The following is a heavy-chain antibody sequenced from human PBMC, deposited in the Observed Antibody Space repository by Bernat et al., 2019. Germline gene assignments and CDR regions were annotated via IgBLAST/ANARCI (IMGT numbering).Heavy chain of an antibody. CDR1: GFTFSSYG. CDR3: ARGQDRGVIMGLMDY. CDR2: IWYDGSNK. Sequence: QVQLVESGGGVVQPGRSLRLSCAASGFTFSSYGMHWVRQAPGKGLEWVAVIWYDGSNKYYADSVKGRFTISRDNSTNTLYLQMNSLRAEDTAVYYCARGQDRGVIMGLMDYWGQGTLVTVSS. D-gene: IGHD3-10*01. V-gene: IGHV3-33*01. J-gene: IGHJ4*02.